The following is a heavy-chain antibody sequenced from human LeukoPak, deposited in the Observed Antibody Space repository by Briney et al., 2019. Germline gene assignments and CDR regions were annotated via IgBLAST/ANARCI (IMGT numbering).Heavy chain of an antibody. D-gene: IGHD3-9*01. Sequence: PSETLSLTCAVYGGSFSGHYWSWIRQPPGKGLEWIGEINHSGSTNYNPSLKSRVTISVDTSKNQFSLKLSSVTAADTAVYYSARGRSELRYFDWLLPRYYFDYWGQGTLVTVSS. CDR3: ARGRSELRYFDWLLPRYYFDY. J-gene: IGHJ4*02. CDR1: GGSFSGHY. CDR2: INHSGST. V-gene: IGHV4-34*01.